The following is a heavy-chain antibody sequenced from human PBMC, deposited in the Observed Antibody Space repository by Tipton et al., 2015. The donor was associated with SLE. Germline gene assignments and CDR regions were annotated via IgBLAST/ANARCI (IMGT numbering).Heavy chain of an antibody. D-gene: IGHD1-26*01. J-gene: IGHJ3*02. CDR2: IYYSGST. Sequence: TLSLTCTVSGGSISSHYWSWIRQPPGKGLEWIGYIYYSGSTNYNPSPKSRVTISVDTSKNQFSLKLRSVTAADTAVYYCARDYYMRAFDIWGQGTMVTVSS. CDR1: GGSISSHY. CDR3: ARDYYMRAFDI. V-gene: IGHV4-59*11.